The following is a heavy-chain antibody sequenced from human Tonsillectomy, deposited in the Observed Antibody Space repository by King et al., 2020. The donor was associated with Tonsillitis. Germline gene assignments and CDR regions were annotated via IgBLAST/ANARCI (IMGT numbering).Heavy chain of an antibody. Sequence: QLQESGPGLLKPSETLSLTCTVSGGSISSSNYYWGWIRQPPGQGLEWIGSIYYSGSTYYNPSLKSRVTISVDTSKNQFSLKLSSVTAADTAVYYCASIHSDYGGYWYFDLWGRGTLVTVSS. CDR2: IYYSGST. J-gene: IGHJ2*01. CDR3: ASIHSDYGGYWYFDL. V-gene: IGHV4-39*01. D-gene: IGHD4-23*01. CDR1: GGSISSSNYY.